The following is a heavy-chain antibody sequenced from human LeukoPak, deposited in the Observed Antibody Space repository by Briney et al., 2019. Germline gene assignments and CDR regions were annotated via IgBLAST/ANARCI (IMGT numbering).Heavy chain of an antibody. Sequence: PGGSLRLSRAASGFTFSSYAMHWVRQAPGKGLEWVAVISYDGSNKYYADSVKGRFTISRDNSKNTLYLQMNSLRAEDTAGYYCAKDKGYYYYGMDVWGQGTTVTVSS. J-gene: IGHJ6*02. V-gene: IGHV3-30-3*01. CDR1: GFTFSSYA. CDR3: AKDKGYYYYGMDV. CDR2: ISYDGSNK.